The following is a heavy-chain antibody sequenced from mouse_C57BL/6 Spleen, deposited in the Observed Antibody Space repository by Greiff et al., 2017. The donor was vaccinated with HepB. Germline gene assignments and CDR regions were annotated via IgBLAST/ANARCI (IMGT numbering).Heavy chain of an antibody. D-gene: IGHD4-1*01. CDR2: ISDGGSYT. Sequence: EVMLVESGGGLVKPGGSLKLSCAASGFTFSSYAMSWVRQTPEKRLEWVATISDGGSYTYYPDNVKGRFTISRDNAKNNLYLQMCQLKSEDTAVYDCARALNRDLAWFADWGQGTLVTVSA. J-gene: IGHJ3*01. V-gene: IGHV5-4*03. CDR1: GFTFSSYA. CDR3: ARALNRDLAWFAD.